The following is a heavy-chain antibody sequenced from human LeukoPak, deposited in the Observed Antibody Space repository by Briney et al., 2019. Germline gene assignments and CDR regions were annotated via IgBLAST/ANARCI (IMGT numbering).Heavy chain of an antibody. Sequence: ASVKVSCKASGYTFTSYYMHWVRQAPGQGLEWMGIINPSGGSTSYAQRFQGRVTMTRDTSTSTVYMELSSLRSEDTAVYYCARDTPPEFTPGDYYYGMDVWGQGTTVTVSS. J-gene: IGHJ6*02. CDR1: GYTFTSYY. CDR3: ARDTPPEFTPGDYYYGMDV. D-gene: IGHD3-10*01. CDR2: INPSGGST. V-gene: IGHV1-46*01.